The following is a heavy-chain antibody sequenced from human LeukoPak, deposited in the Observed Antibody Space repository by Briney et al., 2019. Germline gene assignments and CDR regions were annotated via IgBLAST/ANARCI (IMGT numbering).Heavy chain of an antibody. CDR2: ISGSGSST. V-gene: IGHV3-23*01. J-gene: IGHJ4*02. Sequence: GGSLRLSCAASGFTFSGYAMSWVRQAPGKGLEWVSGISGSGSSTYYADSVKGRFTISRDNSKNTLYLQMNSLRAEDTAVYYCAKAGVDCGVDFDYWGQGTLVTVSS. D-gene: IGHD4-17*01. CDR3: AKAGVDCGVDFDY. CDR1: GFTFSGYA.